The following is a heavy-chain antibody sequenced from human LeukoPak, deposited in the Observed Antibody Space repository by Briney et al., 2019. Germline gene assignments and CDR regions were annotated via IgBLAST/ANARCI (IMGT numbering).Heavy chain of an antibody. V-gene: IGHV4-59*01. Sequence: SETLSLTCTVSGVSISSYYWSWIRQPPGKGLEWIGYIYYSGSTKYIASLKSRVTISVDTSKTQFSLKLTSVTAADTAVYYCARDLGPDYNLNYFDYWGQGTLVTVSS. J-gene: IGHJ4*02. D-gene: IGHD4-11*01. CDR3: ARDLGPDYNLNYFDY. CDR1: GVSISSYY. CDR2: IYYSGST.